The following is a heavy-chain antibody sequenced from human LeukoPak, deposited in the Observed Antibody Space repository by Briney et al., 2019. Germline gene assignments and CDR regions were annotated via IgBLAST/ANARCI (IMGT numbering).Heavy chain of an antibody. CDR2: INPNSGGT. CDR1: GYTFTGYY. Sequence: EASVKVSCKASGYTFTGYYMHWVRQAPGQGLEWMGWINPNSGGTNYAQKFQGRVTMTRDTSISTAYMELSRLRSDDTAVYYCARDPEQWLVRYYFDYWGQGTLVTVSS. CDR3: ARDPEQWLVRYYFDY. V-gene: IGHV1-2*02. D-gene: IGHD6-19*01. J-gene: IGHJ4*02.